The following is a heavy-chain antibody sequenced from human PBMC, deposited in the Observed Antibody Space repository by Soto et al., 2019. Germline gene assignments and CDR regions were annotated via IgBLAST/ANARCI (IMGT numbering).Heavy chain of an antibody. CDR3: AKWNGYGDH. CDR1: GFSFSTYG. Sequence: EVQLLESGGGLVQPGGSLRLSCAVSGFSFSTYGVTWVRQAPGKELEWVSGVSGGSGTTHYADSVKGRFTITGDTSKNTVYLQMNSLRVEDTAVYYCAKWNGYGDHWGQGTLVTVSS. J-gene: IGHJ4*02. D-gene: IGHD1-1*01. CDR2: VSGGSGTT. V-gene: IGHV3-23*01.